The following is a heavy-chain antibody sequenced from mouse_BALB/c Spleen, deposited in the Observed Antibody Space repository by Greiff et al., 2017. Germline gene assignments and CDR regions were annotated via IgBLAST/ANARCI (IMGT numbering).Heavy chain of an antibody. Sequence: VQLQQSGPGLVQPSQSLSITCTVSGFSLTSYGVHWVRQSPGKGLEWLGVIWSGGSTDYNAAFISRLSISKDNSKSQVFFKMNSLQANDTAIYYCARNGNGKYYYAMDYWGQGTSVTVSS. CDR2: IWSGGST. CDR1: GFSLTSYG. D-gene: IGHD2-1*01. V-gene: IGHV2-2*02. CDR3: ARNGNGKYYYAMDY. J-gene: IGHJ4*01.